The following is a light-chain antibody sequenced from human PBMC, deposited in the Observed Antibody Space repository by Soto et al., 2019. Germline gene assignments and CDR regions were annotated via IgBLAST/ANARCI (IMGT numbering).Light chain of an antibody. CDR1: ESVNSE. J-gene: IGKJ2*01. Sequence: EVVMTQSPATLSVSPGERATLSCRASESVNSELAWYQQRPGQAPRLLIYGASTRATGISARFSGSGSGTEFTLTISSLQSEDFAVYYCQQYNNWPPYTFGQGTKLEIK. CDR2: GAS. V-gene: IGKV3-15*01. CDR3: QQYNNWPPYT.